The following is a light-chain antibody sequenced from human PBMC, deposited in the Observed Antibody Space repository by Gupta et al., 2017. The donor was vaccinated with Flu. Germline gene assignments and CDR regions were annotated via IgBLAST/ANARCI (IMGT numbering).Light chain of an antibody. J-gene: IGKJ1*01. V-gene: IGKV3-15*01. Sequence: EIMLTQSPATLSASLGERVTVSCRASQSISNHFAWYQQRPGQPPRLLIYNSYTRATDIPARFSGAGCGTDFPLTIDSRRSEDFAVYYCQHYRDRPPWTFGQGTKVDIK. CDR2: NSY. CDR3: QHYRDRPPWT. CDR1: QSISNH.